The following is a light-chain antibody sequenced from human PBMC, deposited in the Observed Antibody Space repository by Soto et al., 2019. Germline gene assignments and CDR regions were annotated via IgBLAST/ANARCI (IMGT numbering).Light chain of an antibody. J-gene: IGLJ3*02. CDR3: SSYTSSNTQV. CDR1: SSVLSGYNY. V-gene: IGLV2-14*01. Sequence: QSALTQPASVSGSPGQSITISCTGTSSVLSGYNYVSWYQQHPGKAPKLMIYEVTNRPSGISNRFSGSKSGNTSSLTISGLQAEDEADYYCSSYTSSNTQVFGGGTKLTVL. CDR2: EVT.